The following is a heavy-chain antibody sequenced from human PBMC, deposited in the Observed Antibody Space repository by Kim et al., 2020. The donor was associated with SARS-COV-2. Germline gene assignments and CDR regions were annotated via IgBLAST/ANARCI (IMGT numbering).Heavy chain of an antibody. CDR1: GGSFSGYY. D-gene: IGHD3-22*01. J-gene: IGHJ4*02. CDR2: INHSGST. CDR3: ARGIGYDSSGYYRYFDY. Sequence: SETLSLTCAVYGGSFSGYYWSWIRQPPGKGLEWIGEINHSGSTNYNPSLKSRVTISVDTSKNQFSLKLSSVTAADTAVYYCARGIGYDSSGYYRYFDYWGQGTLVTVSS. V-gene: IGHV4-34*01.